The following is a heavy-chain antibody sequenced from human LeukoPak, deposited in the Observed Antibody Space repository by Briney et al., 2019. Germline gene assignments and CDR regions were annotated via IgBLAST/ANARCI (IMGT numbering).Heavy chain of an antibody. Sequence: GGSLRLSCAASGFTFSSYAMSWVRQAPGKGLEWVSAISGSGGSTYYADSVKGRFTISRDDSKNTLYLQMNSLRAEDTAVYYCAKDPSATKGRDYWGQGTLVTVSS. D-gene: IGHD2-15*01. CDR3: AKDPSATKGRDY. J-gene: IGHJ4*02. CDR2: ISGSGGST. CDR1: GFTFSSYA. V-gene: IGHV3-23*01.